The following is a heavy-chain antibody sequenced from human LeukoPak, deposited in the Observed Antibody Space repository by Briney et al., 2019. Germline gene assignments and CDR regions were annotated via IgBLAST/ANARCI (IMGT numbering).Heavy chain of an antibody. V-gene: IGHV3-66*04. CDR2: IYSGGAI. J-gene: IGHJ5*02. CDR3: ARQVQYRSGYFPPDP. CDR1: GFAVGSNY. D-gene: IGHD6-19*01. Sequence: GGSLRLSCVASGFAVGSNYMSWVRQAPGKGLEWVSLIYSGGAIRYADSVKGRFTISRDNAKNSLYLQMNSLTAEDTAVYYCARQVQYRSGYFPPDPWGQGTLVTVSS.